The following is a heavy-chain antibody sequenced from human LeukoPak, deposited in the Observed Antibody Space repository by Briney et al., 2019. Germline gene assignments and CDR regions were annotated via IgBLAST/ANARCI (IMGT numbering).Heavy chain of an antibody. CDR3: ARKNDFDI. Sequence: SETLSLTCKVSGGSISSFYWSWIRQPPGKGLEWIGCVYYSGTTNYNPSLKSRVTISGDTSKNQFSLKLSSVTAADTAVYYCARKNDFDIWGQGTLVTVSS. D-gene: IGHD2/OR15-2a*01. CDR2: VYYSGTT. V-gene: IGHV4-59*01. CDR1: GGSISSFY. J-gene: IGHJ3*02.